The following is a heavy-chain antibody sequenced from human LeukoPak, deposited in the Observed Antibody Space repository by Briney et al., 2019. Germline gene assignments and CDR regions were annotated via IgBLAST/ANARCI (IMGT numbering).Heavy chain of an antibody. J-gene: IGHJ5*02. CDR2: IIPIFGTA. CDR1: GYTFTGYY. D-gene: IGHD4-17*01. CDR3: ATRTTAYSYWFDP. Sequence: GASVKVSCKASGYTFTGYYMHWVRQAPGQGLEWMGGIIPIFGTANYAQKFQGRVTITADKSTSTAYMELSSLRSGDTAVYYCATRTTAYSYWFDPWGQGTLVTVSS. V-gene: IGHV1-69*06.